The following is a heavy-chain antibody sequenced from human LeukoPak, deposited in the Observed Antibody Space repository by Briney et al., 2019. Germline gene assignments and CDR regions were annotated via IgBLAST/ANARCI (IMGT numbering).Heavy chain of an antibody. D-gene: IGHD3-10*02. V-gene: IGHV3-30*04. CDR3: ARMFWGFDY. CDR2: ISYDGSNK. CDR1: GFTFSSYV. J-gene: IGHJ4*02. Sequence: PGRSLRLSCAASGFTFSSYVMHWVRQAPGKGLEWVAVISYDGSNKYYADSVKGRFTISRDNSKNTLYLQMNSLRAEDTAVYYCARMFWGFDYWGQGTLVTVSS.